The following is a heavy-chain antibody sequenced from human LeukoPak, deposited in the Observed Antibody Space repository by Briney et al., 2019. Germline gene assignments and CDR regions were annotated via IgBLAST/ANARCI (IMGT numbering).Heavy chain of an antibody. Sequence: GGSLRLSCAASGFTFSSYWMSWVRQAPGKGLEWVANIKQDGSEKYYVDPVKGRFTISRDNAKNSLYLQMNSLRAEDTAVYYCARAGAWWELLHFDYWGQGTLVTVSS. CDR2: IKQDGSEK. CDR3: ARAGAWWELLHFDY. CDR1: GFTFSSYW. J-gene: IGHJ4*02. V-gene: IGHV3-7*04. D-gene: IGHD1-26*01.